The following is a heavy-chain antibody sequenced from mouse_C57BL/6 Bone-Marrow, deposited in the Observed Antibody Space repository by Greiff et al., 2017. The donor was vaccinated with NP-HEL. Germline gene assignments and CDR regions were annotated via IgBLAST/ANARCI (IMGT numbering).Heavy chain of an antibody. V-gene: IGHV1-81*01. CDR1: GYTFTSYG. J-gene: IGHJ3*01. CDR2: IDPRSGNT. Sequence: QVQLQQSGAELARPGASVKLSCKASGYTFTSYGISWVKQRTGQGLEWIGEIDPRSGNTYYNEKFKGKATLTADKSSSTAYMELRSLTSEDSAVYFCARGGSGYPFFAYWGQGTLVTVSA. D-gene: IGHD3-2*02. CDR3: ARGGSGYPFFAY.